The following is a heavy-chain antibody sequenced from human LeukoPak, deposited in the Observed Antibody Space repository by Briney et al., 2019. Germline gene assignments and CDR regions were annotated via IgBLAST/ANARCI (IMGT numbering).Heavy chain of an antibody. J-gene: IGHJ4*02. CDR3: ARQPWGFLYYCDH. CDR2: MWHSGST. D-gene: IGHD3-16*01. V-gene: IGHV4-39*01. Sequence: PSETLSPTCTVSGGSITSRDYYWGWIRQPPGKGLEWIGSMWHSGSTYYNPSFTSRVTVSVDTSKNQISLRLSSVTAADTAVYYCARQPWGFLYYCDHWGQGTLVTVSS. CDR1: GGSITSRDYY.